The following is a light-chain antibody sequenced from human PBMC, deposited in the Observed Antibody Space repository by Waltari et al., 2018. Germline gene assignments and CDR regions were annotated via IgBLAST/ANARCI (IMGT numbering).Light chain of an antibody. CDR1: HGISSF. CDR2: GAS. Sequence: DIQMTQSPPSLSASVGDRVTISCRVSHGISSFLAWYQQKPGKAPALLISGASSLQSGVPSRFSGSGSGTDFTLTISSLQPEDVATYYCQSYNVAPYSFGQGTKLE. CDR3: QSYNVAPYS. V-gene: IGKV1-27*01. J-gene: IGKJ2*03.